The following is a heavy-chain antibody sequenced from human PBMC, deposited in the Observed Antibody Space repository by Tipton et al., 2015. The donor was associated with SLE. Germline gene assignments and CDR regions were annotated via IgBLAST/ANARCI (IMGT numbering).Heavy chain of an antibody. Sequence: GSLRLSCAASGFTFSNDAMTWVRQAPGKGLEWVSIISGSGDTTYYADSVKGRFTISRDNAKNTLYLQMNSLRAEDTAMYYCARDLGSEDYWGQGTLVTVSS. V-gene: IGHV3-23*01. CDR1: GFTFSNDA. J-gene: IGHJ4*02. CDR2: ISGSGDTT. CDR3: ARDLGSEDY. D-gene: IGHD3-10*01.